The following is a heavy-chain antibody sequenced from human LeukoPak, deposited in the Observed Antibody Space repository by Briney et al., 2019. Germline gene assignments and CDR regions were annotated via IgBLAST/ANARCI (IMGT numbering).Heavy chain of an antibody. J-gene: IGHJ6*04. V-gene: IGHV3-48*03. CDR1: GFTFSSYE. CDR3: AELGITMIGGV. Sequence: GGSLRLSCAASGFTFSSYEMNWVRQAPGKGLEWVSYISSSGSTIYYADSVKGRFTISRDNAKNSLYLQMNSLRAGDTAVYYCAELGITMIGGVWGKGTTVTISS. D-gene: IGHD3-10*02. CDR2: ISSSGSTI.